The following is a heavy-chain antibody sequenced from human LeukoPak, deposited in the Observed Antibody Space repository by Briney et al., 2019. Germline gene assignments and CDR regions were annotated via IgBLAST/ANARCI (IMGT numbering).Heavy chain of an antibody. V-gene: IGHV4-34*01. CDR3: ARGYSSSWYGY. J-gene: IGHJ4*02. CDR2: INHSGST. Sequence: SETLSLTCAVYGGSFSGYYWSWIRQPPGKGLEWIGEINHSGSTNYNPSLKSRVTISVDTSKNQSSLKLSSVTAADTAVYYCARGYSSSWYGYWGQGTLVTVSS. CDR1: GGSFSGYY. D-gene: IGHD6-13*01.